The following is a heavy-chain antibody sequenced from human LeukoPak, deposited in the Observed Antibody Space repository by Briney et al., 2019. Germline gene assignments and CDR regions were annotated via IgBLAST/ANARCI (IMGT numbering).Heavy chain of an antibody. CDR1: GGSISSSSYY. Sequence: PETLSLTCTVSGGSISSSSYYWGWIRQPPGKGLEGIGSIYYSGSTYYNPSLQSRVTISVDTSKNQFSLKLSSVTAADTAVYYCARSDVTGYYYDSSGLSGGQGTLVTVSS. V-gene: IGHV4-39*01. J-gene: IGHJ4*02. CDR2: IYYSGST. D-gene: IGHD3-22*01. CDR3: ARSDVTGYYYDSSGLS.